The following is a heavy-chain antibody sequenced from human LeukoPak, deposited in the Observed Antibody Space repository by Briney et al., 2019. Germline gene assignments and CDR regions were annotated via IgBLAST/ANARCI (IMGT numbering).Heavy chain of an antibody. CDR1: GFTLSNYG. CDR3: AKSGRNWAYLEY. CDR2: IWYDGTNK. V-gene: IGHV3-33*06. Sequence: GRSLRLSCAVSGFTLSNYGMHWVRHAPGRGPEWEAVIWYDGTNKYYADSVRGRFTISRDSSKNTLYLQMNSLRAEDTAVYYCAKSGRNWAYLEYWGQGTLVTVSS. D-gene: IGHD7-27*01. J-gene: IGHJ4*02.